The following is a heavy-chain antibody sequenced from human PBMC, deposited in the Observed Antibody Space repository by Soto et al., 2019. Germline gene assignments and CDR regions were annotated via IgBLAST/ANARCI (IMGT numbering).Heavy chain of an antibody. CDR2: ISAYNGNT. CDR3: ARCIYSSSCYLGPGDY. J-gene: IGHJ4*02. V-gene: IGHV1-18*01. Sequence: ASVKVSCKASGCTFTSYGISWVRQAPGQGLEWMGWISAYNGNTNYAQKLQGRVTMTTDTSTSTAYMELRSLRSDDTAVYYCARCIYSSSCYLGPGDYWGQGTLGTVSA. CDR1: GCTFTSYG. D-gene: IGHD6-13*01.